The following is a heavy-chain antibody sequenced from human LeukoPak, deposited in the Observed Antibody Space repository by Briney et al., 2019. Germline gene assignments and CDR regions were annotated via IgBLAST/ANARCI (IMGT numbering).Heavy chain of an antibody. J-gene: IGHJ4*02. Sequence: PSETLSLTCTVSGVDINTYYASWIWQAPGKGLEFIGFIYNGGNTNYNPSLKSRATISVDTSNNQFSLRLTSVTAADTAMYYCAAGPWELDFWGQGTLVTVSS. D-gene: IGHD1-26*01. V-gene: IGHV4-4*09. CDR1: GVDINTYY. CDR2: IYNGGNT. CDR3: AAGPWELDF.